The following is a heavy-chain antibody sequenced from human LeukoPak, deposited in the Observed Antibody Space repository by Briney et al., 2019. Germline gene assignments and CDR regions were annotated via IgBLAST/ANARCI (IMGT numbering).Heavy chain of an antibody. D-gene: IGHD3-22*01. CDR3: ARVDYYDSSGIAR. Sequence: SETLSLTCTVSGGSISSSSYYWGWIRQPPGKGLEWIGSIYYSGSTYYNPSLKSRVTISVDTSKNQFSLKLSSVTAADTAVYYCARVDYYDSSGIARWGQGTLVTVSS. J-gene: IGHJ4*02. CDR1: GGSISSSSYY. V-gene: IGHV4-39*07. CDR2: IYYSGST.